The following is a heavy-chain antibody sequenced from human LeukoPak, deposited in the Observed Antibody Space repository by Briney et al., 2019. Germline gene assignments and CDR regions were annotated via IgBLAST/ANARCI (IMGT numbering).Heavy chain of an antibody. CDR1: GVSFSAYF. Sequence: PSETLSLTCAVNGVSFSAYFWNWIRQSPGKGLEWIGEVNHSGSTNYNPSLKSRVSISVDTSKNQFSLKLSSVTAADTAVYYCARYSYGYIGYWGQGTLVTVSP. J-gene: IGHJ4*02. V-gene: IGHV4-34*01. D-gene: IGHD5-18*01. CDR2: VNHSGST. CDR3: ARYSYGYIGY.